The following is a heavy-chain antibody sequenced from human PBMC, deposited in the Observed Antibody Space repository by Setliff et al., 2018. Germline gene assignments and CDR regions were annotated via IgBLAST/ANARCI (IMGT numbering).Heavy chain of an antibody. Sequence: ASVKVSCKASGYTFTGYYMHWVRQAPGQGLEWMGWINPNSGGTNYAQKFQGWVTMTRDTSISTAYMELSRLRSDGTVVYYCARDLLYSGSYFGYYYGMDVWGQGTTVTVSS. CDR3: ARDLLYSGSYFGYYYGMDV. CDR2: INPNSGGT. CDR1: GYTFTGYY. J-gene: IGHJ6*02. V-gene: IGHV1-2*04. D-gene: IGHD1-26*01.